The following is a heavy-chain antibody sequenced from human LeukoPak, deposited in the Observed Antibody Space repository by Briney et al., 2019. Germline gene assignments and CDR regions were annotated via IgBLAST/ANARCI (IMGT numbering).Heavy chain of an antibody. CDR3: ARASYGDYRAGFDY. V-gene: IGHV3-33*01. J-gene: IGHJ4*02. D-gene: IGHD4-17*01. CDR1: GFTFSSYG. Sequence: PGGSLRLSCAASGFTFSSYGMHRVRQAPGKGLEWVAVIWYDGSNKYYADSVKGRFTISRDNSKNTLYLQMNSLRAEDTAVYYCARASYGDYRAGFDYWGQGTLVTVSS. CDR2: IWYDGSNK.